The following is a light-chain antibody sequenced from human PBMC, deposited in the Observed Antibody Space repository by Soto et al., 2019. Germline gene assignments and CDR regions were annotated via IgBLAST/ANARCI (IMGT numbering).Light chain of an antibody. CDR3: QQYGSSPLFP. Sequence: EIVLTQSPGTLSLSPGERATLSCRVSQSVISDYLARYQQKPGQAPRLLIYGASKMSTGIPDRVSGSGAGTDFTLTISRLESEDFAVYYCQQYGSSPLFPFGPPTTGEMK. V-gene: IGKV3-20*01. J-gene: IGKJ3*01. CDR1: QSVISDY. CDR2: GAS.